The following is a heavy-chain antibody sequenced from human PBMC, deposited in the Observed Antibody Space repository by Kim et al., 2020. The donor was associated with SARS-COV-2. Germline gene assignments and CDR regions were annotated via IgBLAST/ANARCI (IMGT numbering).Heavy chain of an antibody. CDR3: ASENGDRDHNWFDP. D-gene: IGHD4-17*01. CDR2: IYYSGST. CDR1: GGSISSGDYY. V-gene: IGHV4-30-4*01. Sequence: SETLSLTCTVSGGSISSGDYYWSWIRQPPGKGLEWIGYIYYSGSTYYNPSLKSRVTISVDTSKNQFSLKLSSVTAADTAVYYCASENGDRDHNWFDPWGQGTLVTVSS. J-gene: IGHJ5*02.